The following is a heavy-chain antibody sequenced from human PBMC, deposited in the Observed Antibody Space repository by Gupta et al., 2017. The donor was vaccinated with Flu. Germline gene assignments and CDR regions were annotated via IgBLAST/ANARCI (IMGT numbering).Heavy chain of an antibody. D-gene: IGHD2/OR15-2a*01. CDR3: ARRGNYLGDAFDI. CDR1: GFTFSSFG. CDR2: ISSSTSHK. V-gene: IGHV3-21*01. Sequence: VQLVESGGGLVKPGGSLRLSCAGSGFTFSSFGMNWVRQAPGKGLEWISSISSSTSHKYYADSVKGRFTISRDNADNSLYLQMSSPRAEDTAIYYCARRGNYLGDAFDIWGRGTMVTVSS. J-gene: IGHJ3*02.